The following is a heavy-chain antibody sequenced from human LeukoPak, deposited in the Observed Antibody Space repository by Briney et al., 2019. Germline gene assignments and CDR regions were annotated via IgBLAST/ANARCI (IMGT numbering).Heavy chain of an antibody. J-gene: IGHJ4*02. Sequence: GGSLRLSCAASGFTFSSYAMHWVRQAPGKGLEWVSLILYDGSNKYYADSVKGRFTISRDNSKNSLYLQMNNLRADDTAVYYCARGAHKRDDYGGFFDYWGQGTLVTVSS. V-gene: IGHV3-30*04. CDR1: GFTFSSYA. CDR3: ARGAHKRDDYGGFFDY. CDR2: ILYDGSNK. D-gene: IGHD4-23*01.